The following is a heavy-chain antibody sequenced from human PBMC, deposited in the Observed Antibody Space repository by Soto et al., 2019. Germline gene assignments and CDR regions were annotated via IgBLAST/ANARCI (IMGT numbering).Heavy chain of an antibody. CDR3: ARRAETNGWNRFGAAKYYFDF. CDR2: MNPNTGNS. Sequence: GASVKVSCKASGYTFTSYDIYWVRQAAGQGREWMGWMNPNTGNSAYAQKFQGRVTVTSDTSINTVHMELSSLRSEDTAVYYCARRAETNGWNRFGAAKYYFDFWGQGTLVTVSS. CDR1: GYTFTSYD. D-gene: IGHD1-1*01. J-gene: IGHJ4*02. V-gene: IGHV1-8*01.